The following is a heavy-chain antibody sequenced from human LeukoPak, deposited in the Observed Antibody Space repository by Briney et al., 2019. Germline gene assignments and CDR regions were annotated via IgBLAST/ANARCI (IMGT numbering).Heavy chain of an antibody. V-gene: IGHV3-30*04. J-gene: IGHJ4*02. D-gene: IGHD3-22*01. CDR2: ISYDGSNK. Sequence: GGSLRLSCAASGFTFSSYAMHWVRQAPGKGLEWVAVISYDGSNKYYADSVKGRFTISRDNSKNTLYLQMNSLRAEDTAVYYCARDFTDSSGYYYGDIDYWGQGTLVTVSS. CDR3: ARDFTDSSGYYYGDIDY. CDR1: GFTFSSYA.